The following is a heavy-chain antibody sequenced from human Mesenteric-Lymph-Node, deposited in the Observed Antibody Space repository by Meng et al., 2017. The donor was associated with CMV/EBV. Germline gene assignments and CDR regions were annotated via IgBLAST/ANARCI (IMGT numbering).Heavy chain of an antibody. J-gene: IGHJ5*02. CDR3: ARASTLYWFDP. Sequence: LRFSCTVSGGSISSGDYYWSWIRQPPGKGLEWIGYIYYSGSTYYNPSLKSRVTISVDTSKNQFSLKLSSVTAADTAVYYCARASTLYWFDPWGQGTLVTVSS. D-gene: IGHD5/OR15-5a*01. CDR2: IYYSGST. CDR1: GGSISSGDYY. V-gene: IGHV4-30-4*08.